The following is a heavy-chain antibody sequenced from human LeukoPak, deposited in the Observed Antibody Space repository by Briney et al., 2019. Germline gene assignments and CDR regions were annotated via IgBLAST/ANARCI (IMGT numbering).Heavy chain of an antibody. CDR2: STPEGTNP. CDR3: VRGCSSTKCPADY. CDR1: GLTLSRYY. D-gene: IGHD2-2*01. J-gene: IGHJ4*02. V-gene: IGHV3-74*01. Sequence: GGSMRLSCTASGLTLSRYYLHWVRHAPGEGVVWVSQSTPEGTNPTYADAVKGRFTISRDNSKNTLYLQMSSLRAEDTAVYYCVRGCSSTKCPADYWGQGTLVTVSS.